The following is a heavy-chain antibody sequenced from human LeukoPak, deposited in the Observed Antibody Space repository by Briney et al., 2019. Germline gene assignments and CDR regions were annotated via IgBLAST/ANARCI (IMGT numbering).Heavy chain of an antibody. CDR3: EAGHFDY. D-gene: IGHD6-19*01. CDR1: GFTFSNYS. CDR2: ITDNGLRT. V-gene: IGHV3-64*03. J-gene: IGHJ4*02. Sequence: PGGSLRLSCSASGFTFSNYSIHWVRQAPGKGPEYVSAITDNGLRTYYVDSVRGRFTISRDNSKNTVYLQMSSLRPEDTAVYYCEAGHFDYWGQGTLVTVSS.